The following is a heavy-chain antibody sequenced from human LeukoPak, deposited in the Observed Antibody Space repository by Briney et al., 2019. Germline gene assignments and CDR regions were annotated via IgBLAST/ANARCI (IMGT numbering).Heavy chain of an antibody. Sequence: GASVKVSCKASGSTFSSYAISWVRQAPGQGLEWMGGIIPIFGTANYAQKFQGRVTITADESTSTAYMELSSLRSEDTAVYYCARAPVLRLLEWLLDHFDYWGQGTLVTVSS. J-gene: IGHJ4*02. CDR2: IIPIFGTA. D-gene: IGHD3-3*01. CDR3: ARAPVLRLLEWLLDHFDY. CDR1: GSTFSSYA. V-gene: IGHV1-69*13.